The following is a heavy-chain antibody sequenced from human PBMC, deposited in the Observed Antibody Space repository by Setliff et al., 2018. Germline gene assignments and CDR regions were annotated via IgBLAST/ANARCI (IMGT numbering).Heavy chain of an antibody. D-gene: IGHD2-15*01. J-gene: IGHJ5*02. V-gene: IGHV4-61*05. CDR3: ARLYIVVVVAATPAWFDP. Sequence: SETLSLTCTVSGGSISSSSYYWGWIRQPPGKGLEWIGYIYYSGSTNYNPSLQSRVTISVDTSKNQFSLKLSSVTAADTAVYYCARLYIVVVVAATPAWFDPWGQGTLVTVSS. CDR2: IYYSGST. CDR1: GGSISSSSYY.